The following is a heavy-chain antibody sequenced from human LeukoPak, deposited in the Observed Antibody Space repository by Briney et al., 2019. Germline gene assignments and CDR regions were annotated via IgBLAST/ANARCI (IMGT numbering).Heavy chain of an antibody. J-gene: IGHJ4*02. V-gene: IGHV4-34*01. Sequence: SETLSLTCAVYGGSFSGYYWSWIRQPPGKGLEWIGEINHSGSTNYNPSLKSRVTISVDTSKNQFSLKLSSVTAADTAVYYCARVPEEPTLGYGSSTSCPRSFALDYWGQGTLVTVSS. CDR2: INHSGST. D-gene: IGHD2-2*01. CDR1: GGSFSGYY. CDR3: ARVPEEPTLGYGSSTSCPRSFALDY.